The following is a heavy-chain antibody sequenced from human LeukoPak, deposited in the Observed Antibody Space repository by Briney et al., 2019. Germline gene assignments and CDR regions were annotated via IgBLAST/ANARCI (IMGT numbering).Heavy chain of an antibody. Sequence: PGGSLRLSCAASGFTFSSYEMNWVRQAPGKGLEWVSYISSSGSTIYYADSVKGRFTISRDNSKNTLYLQMNSLRAEDTAVYYCAKETQVLSGFDPWGQGTLVTVSS. J-gene: IGHJ5*02. D-gene: IGHD4/OR15-4a*01. CDR3: AKETQVLSGFDP. CDR1: GFTFSSYE. CDR2: ISSSGSTI. V-gene: IGHV3-48*03.